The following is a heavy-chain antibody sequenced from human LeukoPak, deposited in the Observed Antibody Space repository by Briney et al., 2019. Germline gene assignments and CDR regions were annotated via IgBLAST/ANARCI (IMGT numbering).Heavy chain of an antibody. J-gene: IGHJ4*02. Sequence: ASVKVSCKASGYMFTNYYMHWVRQAPGQGLEWMGVINTSDGGTSYAQKFQGRVTVTRGTSTSTVYMKLSSLRSEDTAVYSCAKDDGYCGGDCYSGVDYWGQGTLVTVPS. CDR2: INTSDGGT. D-gene: IGHD2-21*02. V-gene: IGHV1-46*01. CDR3: AKDDGYCGGDCYSGVDY. CDR1: GYMFTNYY.